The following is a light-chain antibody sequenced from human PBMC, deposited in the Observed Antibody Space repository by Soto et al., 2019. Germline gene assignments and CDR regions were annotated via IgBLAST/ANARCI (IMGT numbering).Light chain of an antibody. J-gene: IGLJ2*01. Sequence: QSVLTQPPSASETPGQRVTISCSGSSSNIGSNYVYWYQHLPGTAPKLLIYRNNQRPSGVPDRFSGSKSGTSASLAISGLRSEDEADYYCAAWDDSLSGRGVFGGGTKVTVL. CDR3: AAWDDSLSGRGV. CDR2: RNN. V-gene: IGLV1-47*01. CDR1: SSNIGSNY.